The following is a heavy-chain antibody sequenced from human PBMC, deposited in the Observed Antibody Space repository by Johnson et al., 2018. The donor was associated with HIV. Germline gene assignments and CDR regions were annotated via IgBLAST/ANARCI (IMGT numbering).Heavy chain of an antibody. CDR1: GFTFDDYG. J-gene: IGHJ3*02. D-gene: IGHD6-19*01. CDR2: IRWDGATS. V-gene: IGHV3-43D*03. CDR3: AKDQGKAVAAPDAFDI. Sequence: VQLVESGGGVVRPGGSLRLSCAASGFTFDDYGMSWVRQAPGKGLEWVSLIRWDGATSHYADSVKGRFTISRDNNRDSLYLQMNSLRAEDTAVYYCAKDQGKAVAAPDAFDIWGQGTMVTVSS.